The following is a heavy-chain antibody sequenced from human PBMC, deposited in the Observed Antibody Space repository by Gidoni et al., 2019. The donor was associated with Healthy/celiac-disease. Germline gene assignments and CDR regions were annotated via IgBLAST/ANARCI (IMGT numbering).Heavy chain of an antibody. J-gene: IGHJ3*02. Sequence: QLQLQESGPGLVKPSETLSLPCTVSGGSISSSSYYWGWLRQPPGKGLEWIGSIYYSGSTYYNPSLKSRVTISVDTSKNQFSLKLSSVTAADTAVYYCARHITMIVVVLRGDAFDIWGQGTMVTVSS. CDR1: GGSISSSSYY. D-gene: IGHD3-22*01. CDR3: ARHITMIVVVLRGDAFDI. CDR2: IYYSGST. V-gene: IGHV4-39*01.